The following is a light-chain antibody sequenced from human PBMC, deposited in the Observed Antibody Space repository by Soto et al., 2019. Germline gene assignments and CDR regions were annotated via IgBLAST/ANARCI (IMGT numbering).Light chain of an antibody. CDR3: QQRSYWIT. V-gene: IGKV3-11*01. CDR2: DKY. J-gene: IGKJ5*01. Sequence: EIVLTQSPVTLSLSPGERASLSCRASRSVSRYLAWYQQQPGQAPRLLLHDKYNRATGVPARFSGSGSMTDFTLTISSLEPEDFAVYYRQQRSYWITFGQGPRLEN. CDR1: RSVSRY.